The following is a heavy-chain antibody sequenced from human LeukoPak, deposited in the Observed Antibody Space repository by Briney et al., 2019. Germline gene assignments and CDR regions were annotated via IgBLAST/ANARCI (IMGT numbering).Heavy chain of an antibody. Sequence: GGSLRLSCAASGFTFSNYNLNWVRQAPGKGLEWVSYISGSGSSIYYAGSVKGRFTISRDNVKNSLYLQMNSLRTEDTALYYCAKDRRSSGYYGGGYYFDYWGQGTLVTVSS. CDR2: ISGSGSSI. D-gene: IGHD3-22*01. CDR3: AKDRRSSGYYGGGYYFDY. J-gene: IGHJ4*02. V-gene: IGHV3-48*01. CDR1: GFTFSNYN.